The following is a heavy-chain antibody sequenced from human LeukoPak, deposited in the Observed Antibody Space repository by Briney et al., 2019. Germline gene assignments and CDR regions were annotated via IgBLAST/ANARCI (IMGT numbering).Heavy chain of an antibody. CDR2: INPNSGGT. V-gene: IGHV1-2*02. CDR3: ARDRGYCTNGVCIHTYYFDY. Sequence: ASVKVSCKASGYTFTGYYMHWVRQAPGQGLEWMGWINPNSGGTNYAQKFQGRVTMTRDTSISTAYTELSRLRSDDTAVYYCARDRGYCTNGVCIHTYYFDYWGQGTLVTVSS. CDR1: GYTFTGYY. D-gene: IGHD2-8*01. J-gene: IGHJ4*02.